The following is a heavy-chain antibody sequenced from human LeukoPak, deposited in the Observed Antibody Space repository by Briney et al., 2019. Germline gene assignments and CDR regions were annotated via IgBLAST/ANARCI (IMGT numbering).Heavy chain of an antibody. V-gene: IGHV3-21*01. D-gene: IGHD6-19*01. CDR3: ARDREGGIAVAGEPFDY. CDR2: ISSSSSYI. CDR1: GFTFSSYS. J-gene: IGHJ4*02. Sequence: GGSLRLSCGASGFTFSSYSMNWVRQAPGKGLEWVSSISSSSSYIYYADSVKGRFTISRDNAKNSLYLQMNSLRAEDAAVYYCARDREGGIAVAGEPFDYWGQGTLVTVSS.